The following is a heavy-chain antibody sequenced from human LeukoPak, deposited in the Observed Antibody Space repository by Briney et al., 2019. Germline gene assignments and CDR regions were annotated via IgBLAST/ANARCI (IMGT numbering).Heavy chain of an antibody. CDR1: GGTFSSYA. V-gene: IGHV1-69*01. J-gene: IGHJ5*02. CDR3: AREGAVTNAEGVWFDP. D-gene: IGHD4-17*01. CDR2: IIPIFGTA. Sequence: SVKVSCKASGGTFSSYAISWVRQAPGQGLEWMGGIIPIFGTANYAQKFQGRVTITADESTSTAYMGLSSLRSEDTAVYYCAREGAVTNAEGVWFDPWGQGTLVTVSS.